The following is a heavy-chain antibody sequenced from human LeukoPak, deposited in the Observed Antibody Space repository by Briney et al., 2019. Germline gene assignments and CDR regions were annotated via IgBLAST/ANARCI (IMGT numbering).Heavy chain of an antibody. V-gene: IGHV4-59*01. CDR3: ASLGPPTDAFDI. J-gene: IGHJ3*02. CDR2: IYYSGST. CDR1: GGSISSYY. Sequence: PSETLSLTCTVSGGSISSYYWSWIRQPPGKGLEWIGYIYYSGSTNYDPSLKSRVTISVDTSKNQFSLKLSSVTAADTAVYYCASLGPPTDAFDIWGQGTMVTVSS.